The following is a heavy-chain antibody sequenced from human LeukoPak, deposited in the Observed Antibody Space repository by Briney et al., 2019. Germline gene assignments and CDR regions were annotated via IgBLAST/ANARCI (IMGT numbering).Heavy chain of an antibody. Sequence: SETLSLTCTVSGYSISSGYYWGWIRQPPGKGLEWIGSIYHSGSTYYNPSLKSRVTILVDTSKNQFSLKLSSVTAADTAVYYCASGSGSNDAFDIWGQGTMVTVSS. CDR3: ASGSGSNDAFDI. CDR2: IYHSGST. CDR1: GYSISSGYY. D-gene: IGHD6-19*01. J-gene: IGHJ3*02. V-gene: IGHV4-38-2*02.